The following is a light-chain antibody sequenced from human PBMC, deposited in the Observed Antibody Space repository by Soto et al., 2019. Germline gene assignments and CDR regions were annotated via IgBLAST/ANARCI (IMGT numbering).Light chain of an antibody. J-gene: IGLJ3*02. Sequence: QSVLTQPPSASASLGASVTLTCTLSSGYSNYKVDWYQQRPGKGPRFVMRVGTGGIVGSKGDGIPDRFSVLGSGLNRYLTIKNTQEEDASDCHCGADHGSGSNFVWVFGGGTKPTVL. CDR3: GADHGSGSNFVWV. V-gene: IGLV9-49*01. CDR1: SGYSNYK. CDR2: VGTGGIVG.